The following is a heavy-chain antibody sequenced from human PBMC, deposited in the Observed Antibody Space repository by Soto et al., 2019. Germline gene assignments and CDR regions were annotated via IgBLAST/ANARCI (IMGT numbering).Heavy chain of an antibody. J-gene: IGHJ4*02. CDR3: ARETDFWSGYYGIPVDY. CDR1: GFTFSSYG. Sequence: GGSLRLSCAASGFTFSSYGMHWVRQAPGKGLEWVAVIWYDGSNKYYADSVKGRFTISRDNSKNTLYLQMNSLRAEDTAVYYCARETDFWSGYYGIPVDYWGQGTLVTVSS. CDR2: IWYDGSNK. V-gene: IGHV3-33*01. D-gene: IGHD3-3*01.